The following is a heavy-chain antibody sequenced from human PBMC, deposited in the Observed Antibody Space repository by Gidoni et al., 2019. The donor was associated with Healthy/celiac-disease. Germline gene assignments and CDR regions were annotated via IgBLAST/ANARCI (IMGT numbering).Heavy chain of an antibody. CDR1: GFTFSSYG. CDR3: AKGGSGSWVYYYYMDV. D-gene: IGHD3-10*01. CDR2: IRYDGSNK. J-gene: IGHJ6*03. V-gene: IGHV3-30*02. Sequence: QVQLVESGGGVVQPGGSLRLSCAASGFTFSSYGMHWVRQAPGKGLEWVAFIRYDGSNKYYADSVKGRFTISRDNSKNTLYLQMNSLRAEDTAVYYCAKGGSGSWVYYYYMDVWGKGTTVTVSS.